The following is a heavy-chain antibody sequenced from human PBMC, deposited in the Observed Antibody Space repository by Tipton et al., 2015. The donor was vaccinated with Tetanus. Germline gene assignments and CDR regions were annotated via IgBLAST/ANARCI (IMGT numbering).Heavy chain of an antibody. J-gene: IGHJ4*02. Sequence: QSGAEVKKPGASVRVSCEASGYRFSDHFIHWVRQSPGLGLEWMGWMNPNSGNTGYAQKFQGRVTMTRNTSISTAYMELSSLRSEDTAVYYCARGYYDSSGYTHDYWGQGTLVTVSS. CDR1: GYRFSDHF. V-gene: IGHV1-8*02. CDR3: ARGYYDSSGYTHDY. D-gene: IGHD3-22*01. CDR2: MNPNSGNT.